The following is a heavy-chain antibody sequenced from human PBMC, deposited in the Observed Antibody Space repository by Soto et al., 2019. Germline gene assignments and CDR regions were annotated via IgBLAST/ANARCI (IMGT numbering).Heavy chain of an antibody. J-gene: IGHJ4*02. CDR2: ITTDKGKT. V-gene: IGHV1-18*01. CDR3: ATRSTASDY. CDR1: GYTFTSYG. Sequence: QVQLVQSGPEVKKPGASVKVSCKTSGYTFTSYGISWVRQAPGQGLEWMGWITTDKGKTTYAQKFQVRVTMTTDTSTSTAYLELRSLRSDDTAVYYCATRSTASDYWGQGTLVAVST.